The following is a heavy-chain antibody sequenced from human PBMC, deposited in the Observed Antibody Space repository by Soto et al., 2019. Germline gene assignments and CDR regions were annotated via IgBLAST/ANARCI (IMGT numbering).Heavy chain of an antibody. CDR2: IYHSGST. J-gene: IGHJ4*02. CDR1: GYSISSGYY. D-gene: IGHD7-27*01. V-gene: IGHV4-38-2*01. CDR3: ARTTGDPSNFDY. Sequence: QVQLQESGPGLVKPSETLSLTCAVSGYSISSGYYWGWIRQPPGKGLEWIGSIYHSGSTYYNPSLKSRVTISVDTSKNQFSLKLSSVTAADTAVYYCARTTGDPSNFDYWGQGTLVTVSS.